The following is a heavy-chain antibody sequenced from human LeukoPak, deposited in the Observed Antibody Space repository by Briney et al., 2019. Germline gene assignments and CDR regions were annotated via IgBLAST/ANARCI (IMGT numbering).Heavy chain of an antibody. CDR1: GYTYSDYY. CDR2: SHTRNGDT. D-gene: IGHD6-19*01. CDR3: ARVGSSGWYVHPTLDY. Sequence: ASVKVSCKPSGYTYSDYYIHWVRQAPGQGREWMAWSHTRNGDTNYAQKFQGRVTMTRDTSISTAYMELTRLISDDTAVYYCARVGSSGWYVHPTLDYWGQGTLVTVSS. V-gene: IGHV1-2*02. J-gene: IGHJ4*02.